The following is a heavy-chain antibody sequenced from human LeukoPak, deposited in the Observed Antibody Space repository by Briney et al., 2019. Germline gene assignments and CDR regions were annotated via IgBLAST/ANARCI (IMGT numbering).Heavy chain of an antibody. CDR1: GGSISSYY. Sequence: SETLSLTCTVSGGSISSYYWSWIRQPPGKGLEWIGYIYYSGSTNYNPSLKSRVTISVDTSKNQFSLKLSSVTAADTAVYYCARDKYGDYGPGQFDYWGQGTLVTVSS. CDR2: IYYSGST. J-gene: IGHJ4*02. D-gene: IGHD4-17*01. CDR3: ARDKYGDYGPGQFDY. V-gene: IGHV4-59*01.